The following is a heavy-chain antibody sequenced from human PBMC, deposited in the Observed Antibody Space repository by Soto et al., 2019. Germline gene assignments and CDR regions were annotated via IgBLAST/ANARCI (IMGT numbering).Heavy chain of an antibody. V-gene: IGHV4-59*01. D-gene: IGHD5-18*01. Sequence: SETLSLTCTVSGGSISSYYWSWIRQPPGKGLEWIGYIYYSGSTNYNPSLKSRVTISVDTSKNQFSLKLSSVTAADTAVYYCARERGYSLNWFDPWGQGTLVTVSS. CDR2: IYYSGST. J-gene: IGHJ5*02. CDR3: ARERGYSLNWFDP. CDR1: GGSISSYY.